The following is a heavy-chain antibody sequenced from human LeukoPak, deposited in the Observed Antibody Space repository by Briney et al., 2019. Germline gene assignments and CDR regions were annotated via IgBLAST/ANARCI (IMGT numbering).Heavy chain of an antibody. CDR2: IIPIFGTA. CDR1: GGTFSSYA. CDR3: ARGTSVRGVIRWFDP. J-gene: IGHJ5*02. D-gene: IGHD3-10*02. Sequence: SVKVSCKASGGTFSSYAISWVRQAPGQGLEWMGGIIPIFGTANYAQKFQGRVTITTDESTSTAYMELSSLRSEDTAVYYCARGTSVRGVIRWFDPWGQGTLVIVSS. V-gene: IGHV1-69*05.